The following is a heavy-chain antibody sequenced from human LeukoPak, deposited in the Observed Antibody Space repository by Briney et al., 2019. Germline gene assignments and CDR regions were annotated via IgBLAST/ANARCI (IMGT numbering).Heavy chain of an antibody. CDR1: GGAISNSNW. CDR2: IYHSGRD. CDR3: ARHGSGTYFVS. D-gene: IGHD3-10*01. J-gene: IGHJ5*02. Sequence: SGTLSLTCAVSGGAISNSNWWSWVRQPPGEGLEWIGEIYHSGRDNYNPSLKSRVTISIDTSNNQFSLKLYSVTAADTAVYYCARHGSGTYFVSWGQGTLVTVSS. V-gene: IGHV4-4*02.